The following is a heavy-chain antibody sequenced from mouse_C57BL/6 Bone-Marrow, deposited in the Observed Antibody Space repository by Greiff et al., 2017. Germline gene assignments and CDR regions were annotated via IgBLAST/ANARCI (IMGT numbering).Heavy chain of an antibody. Sequence: EVQVVESGGDLVKPGGSLKLSCEASGFTFSSYGMSWVRQTPDKRLEWVATISSGGSYTYYTDSVKGRFTFSRDNAKNTLYLQMSSLKSEYTARYYCARRSFYGGFAYWGQGTLVTVSA. CDR1: GFTFSSYG. CDR3: ARRSFYGGFAY. CDR2: ISSGGSYT. D-gene: IGHD1-1*01. V-gene: IGHV5-6*01. J-gene: IGHJ3*01.